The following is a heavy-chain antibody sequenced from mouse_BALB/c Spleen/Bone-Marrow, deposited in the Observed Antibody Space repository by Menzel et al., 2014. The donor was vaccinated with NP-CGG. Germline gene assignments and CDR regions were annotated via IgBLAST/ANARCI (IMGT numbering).Heavy chain of an antibody. J-gene: IGHJ4*01. CDR3: TRDPYYYGSSYAMDY. D-gene: IGHD1-1*01. CDR2: ISSGGSYT. V-gene: IGHV5-6-4*01. CDR1: GFTFSSYT. Sequence: EVMLVESGGGLVKPGGSLKLSCAASGFTFSSYTMSWVRQTPEKRLEWVATISSGGSYTYYPDSVKGRFTISGDNAKNTLYLQMSSLKSEDTAMYYCTRDPYYYGSSYAMDYWGQGTSVTVSS.